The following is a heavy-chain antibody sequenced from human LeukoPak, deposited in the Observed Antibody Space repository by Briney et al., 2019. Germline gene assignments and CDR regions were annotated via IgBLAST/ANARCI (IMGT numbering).Heavy chain of an antibody. J-gene: IGHJ4*02. Sequence: GRSLRLSCAASGFTFSSYSMNWVRQAPGKGLEWVSSISSSSSYIYYGDSVKGRFTISRDNAKDSLYLQMNSLRAEDTAVYYCARDYEIYWGQGTLVTVSS. CDR2: ISSSSSYI. CDR3: ARDYEIY. D-gene: IGHD5-12*01. CDR1: GFTFSSYS. V-gene: IGHV3-21*01.